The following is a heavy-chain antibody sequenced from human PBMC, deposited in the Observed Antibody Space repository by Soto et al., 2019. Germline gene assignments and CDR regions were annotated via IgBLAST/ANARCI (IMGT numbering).Heavy chain of an antibody. CDR3: CRDLYCTNMSCGFDY. CDR2: IHYSGST. D-gene: IGHD2-8*01. CDR1: GGSISSGDYY. J-gene: IGHJ4*02. Sequence: SETLSLTCTVSGGSISSGDYYWSWIRQHPGKGLEWVGYIHYSGSTYYNPSLRSRVTISVDTSKSQFSLKLSSVTAADTAVYYCCRDLYCTNMSCGFDYWGLGTLVTVSS. V-gene: IGHV4-31*03.